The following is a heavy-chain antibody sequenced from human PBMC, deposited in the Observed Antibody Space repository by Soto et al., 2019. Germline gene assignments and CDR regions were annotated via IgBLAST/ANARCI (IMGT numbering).Heavy chain of an antibody. V-gene: IGHV3-48*02. CDR2: ISSSSSTI. Sequence: GGSLRLSCAASGFTFSSYSMNWVRQAPGKGLEWVSYISSSSSTIYYADSVKGRFTISRDNAKNSLYLQTNSLRDEDTAVYYCARWSTMIVRYRGSFDYWGQGTLVTAPQ. J-gene: IGHJ4*02. D-gene: IGHD3-22*01. CDR3: ARWSTMIVRYRGSFDY. CDR1: GFTFSSYS.